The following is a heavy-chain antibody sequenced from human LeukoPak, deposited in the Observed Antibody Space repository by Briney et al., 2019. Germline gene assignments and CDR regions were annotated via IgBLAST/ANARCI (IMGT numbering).Heavy chain of an antibody. Sequence: GGSLRLSCAASGFTFSSYSMNWVRQAPGKGLEWVSSISSSSSYIYYADSVKGRFTISRDNAKNSLYLQMNSLRAEDTAVYYCARDPGYSSGWYRFDYWGQGTLVTVSS. CDR1: GFTFSSYS. J-gene: IGHJ4*02. V-gene: IGHV3-21*01. D-gene: IGHD6-19*01. CDR3: ARDPGYSSGWYRFDY. CDR2: ISSSSSYI.